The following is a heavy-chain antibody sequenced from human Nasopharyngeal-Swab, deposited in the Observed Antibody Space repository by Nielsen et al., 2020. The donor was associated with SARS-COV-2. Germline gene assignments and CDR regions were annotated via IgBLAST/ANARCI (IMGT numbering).Heavy chain of an antibody. Sequence: SETLSLTCTVSGGSISSGDYYWSWIRQPPGKGLEWIGYIYYSGSTYYNPSLKSRVTISVDTSKNQFSLKLSSVTAADTAVYYCARVYYYYYYIDAWGKGTTVTVSS. CDR2: IYYSGST. CDR3: ARVYYYYYYIDA. CDR1: GGSISSGDYY. J-gene: IGHJ6*03. V-gene: IGHV4-30-4*01.